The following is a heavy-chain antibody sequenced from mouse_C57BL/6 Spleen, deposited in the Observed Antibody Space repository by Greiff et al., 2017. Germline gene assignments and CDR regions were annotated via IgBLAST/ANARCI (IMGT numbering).Heavy chain of an antibody. CDR3: ARDYYGSSGMDY. V-gene: IGHV5-9*01. CDR1: GFTFSSYT. Sequence: EVKLVESGGGLVKPGGSLKLSCAASGFTFSSYTMSWVRQTPEKRLEWVATISGGGGNTYYPDSVKGRFTISRDNAKNTLYLQMSSLRSEDTALYYCARDYYGSSGMDYWGQGTSVTVYS. J-gene: IGHJ4*01. D-gene: IGHD1-1*01. CDR2: ISGGGGNT.